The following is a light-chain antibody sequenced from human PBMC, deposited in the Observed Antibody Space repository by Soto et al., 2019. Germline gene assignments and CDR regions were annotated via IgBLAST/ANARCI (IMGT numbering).Light chain of an antibody. CDR1: QSVNSNH. CDR2: GPS. CDR3: HQFGSSPQT. Sequence: EIVLTQSPGTLSLSPGERAALSCRASQSVNSNHIAWYQRKPGQAPRLLIYGPSSRATGIPERFSGSGSGTDFTLSISRLEPEDFAVYFCHQFGSSPQTFGHGTKVDIK. V-gene: IGKV3-20*01. J-gene: IGKJ1*01.